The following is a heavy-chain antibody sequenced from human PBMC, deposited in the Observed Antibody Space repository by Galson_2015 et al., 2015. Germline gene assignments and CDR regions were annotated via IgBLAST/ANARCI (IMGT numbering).Heavy chain of an antibody. J-gene: IGHJ5*02. CDR3: ARNPKYQLPDFDP. CDR1: GGSISSYY. V-gene: IGHV4-59*01. D-gene: IGHD2-2*01. Sequence: SETLSLTCTVSGGSISSYYWSWIRQPPGKGLEWIGYIYYSGSTNYNPSLKSRVTISVDTSKNQFSLKLSSVTAADTAVYYCARNPKYQLPDFDPWGQGTLVTVSS. CDR2: IYYSGST.